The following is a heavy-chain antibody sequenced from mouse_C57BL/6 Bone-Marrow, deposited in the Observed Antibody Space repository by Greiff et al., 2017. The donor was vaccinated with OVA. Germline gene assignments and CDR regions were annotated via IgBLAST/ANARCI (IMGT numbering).Heavy chain of an antibody. V-gene: IGHV1-69*01. D-gene: IGHD1-1*01. Sequence: VQLQQPGAELVMPGASVKLSCKASGYTFTSYWMHWVKQRPGQGLEWIGEIDPSDSYTNYNQKFKGKYTLTVDKSSSTAYMQLSSLTSEDSAVYYCARGIYYYGSSYDWYFDVWGTGTTVTVSS. CDR1: GYTFTSYW. J-gene: IGHJ1*03. CDR2: IDPSDSYT. CDR3: ARGIYYYGSSYDWYFDV.